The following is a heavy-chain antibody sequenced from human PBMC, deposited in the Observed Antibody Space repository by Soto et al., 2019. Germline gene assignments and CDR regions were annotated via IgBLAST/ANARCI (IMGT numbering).Heavy chain of an antibody. CDR3: ARLLLWFGEFYYGMDV. Sequence: QVQLVQSWAEVKKPGSSVKVSCKASGGTFSSYAISWVRQAPGQGLEWMGGIIPIFGTANYAQKFQGRVTITADKSTSTAYMELSSLRSEATAVYYCARLLLWFGEFYYGMDVWGQGTTVTVSS. CDR1: GGTFSSYA. J-gene: IGHJ6*02. V-gene: IGHV1-69*06. D-gene: IGHD3-10*01. CDR2: IIPIFGTA.